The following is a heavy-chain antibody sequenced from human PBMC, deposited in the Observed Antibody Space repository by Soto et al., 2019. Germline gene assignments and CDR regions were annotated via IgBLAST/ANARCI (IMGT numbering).Heavy chain of an antibody. CDR2: IYYSGST. CDR1: GGSISSGGYY. J-gene: IGHJ6*02. D-gene: IGHD2-2*03. CDR3: ARLNGYCISTNCHGYYGMDV. V-gene: IGHV4-30-4*01. Sequence: SETLSLTCTVSGGSISSGGYYWSWIRQPPGKSLEWIGYIYYSGSTYYNPSLKSRVTISVDTSKNEFSLRLSSVTAADTAVYYCARLNGYCISTNCHGYYGMDVWGQGTTVTVSS.